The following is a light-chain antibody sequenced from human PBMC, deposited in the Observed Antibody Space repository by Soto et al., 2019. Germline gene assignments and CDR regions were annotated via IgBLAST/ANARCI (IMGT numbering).Light chain of an antibody. CDR2: DVR. CDR1: SSDVGGYNS. V-gene: IGLV2-11*01. Sequence: QSALTQPPSVSGSPGQSVTISCTGTSSDVGGYNSVSWYQQHPGKAPKLMIYDVRQRPSGVPDRFSGSKSGNTAALTISGLQAEDEADYYCCSYAGNYVIFGGGTKLTVL. J-gene: IGLJ2*01. CDR3: CSYAGNYVI.